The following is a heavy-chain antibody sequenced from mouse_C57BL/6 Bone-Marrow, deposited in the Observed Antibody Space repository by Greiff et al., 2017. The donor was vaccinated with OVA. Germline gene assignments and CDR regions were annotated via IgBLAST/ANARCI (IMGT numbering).Heavy chain of an antibody. CDR2: INPNYGTT. CDR1: GYSFTDYN. CDR3: ARWDYGSSLPYAMDY. Sequence: LVESGPELVKPGASVKISCKASGYSFTDYNMNWVKQSNGKSLEWIGVINPNYGTTSYNQKFKGKATLTVDQSSSTAYMQLNSLTSEDSAVYYCARWDYGSSLPYAMDYWGQGTSVTVSS. V-gene: IGHV1-39*01. J-gene: IGHJ4*01. D-gene: IGHD1-1*01.